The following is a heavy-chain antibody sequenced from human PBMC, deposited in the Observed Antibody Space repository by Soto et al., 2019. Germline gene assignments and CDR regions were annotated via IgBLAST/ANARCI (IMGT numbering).Heavy chain of an antibody. CDR3: ARWTSRGCYDS. Sequence: QVQLVQSGSEVKKPGASVRVSCRTSGYTFAANYIHWVRQAPGKGLEWMGWINPKSDETKFSQKFQGRVALTKDTTSNTVHLDVANQRSEDTAVYYCARWTSRGCYDSWGQGTLITASS. D-gene: IGHD3-16*01. J-gene: IGHJ4*02. CDR1: GYTFAANY. V-gene: IGHV1-2*02. CDR2: INPKSDET.